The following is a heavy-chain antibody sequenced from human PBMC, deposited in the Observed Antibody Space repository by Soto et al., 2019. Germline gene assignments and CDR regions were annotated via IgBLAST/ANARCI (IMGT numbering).Heavy chain of an antibody. CDR3: ARQKSYGMDV. CDR2: LNPNSGNT. Sequence: QVQLVQSGAEVKKPGASVKVSCKASGYTFTSYDINWVRQATGQGLEWMGWLNPNSGNTGYAQKFQGRLTMTRTTTITTAYMELSSLRCEDTAVYYSARQKSYGMDVWGQGTLVTVSS. CDR1: GYTFTSYD. V-gene: IGHV1-8*01. J-gene: IGHJ6*02.